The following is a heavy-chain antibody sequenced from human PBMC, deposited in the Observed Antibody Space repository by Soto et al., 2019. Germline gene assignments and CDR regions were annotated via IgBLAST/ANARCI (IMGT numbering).Heavy chain of an antibody. CDR2: ISAYNGNT. D-gene: IGHD3-3*01. V-gene: IGHV1-18*01. CDR1: GYTFTSYG. Sequence: QIQLVQSGAEVKKPGASVKVSCKASGYTFTSYGISWVRQAPGQGLEWMGWISAYNGNTNYAQKLQGRVTMTTDTSTSTAYMELRSLRSDDTAVYYCARVPYGDFWSGGTLNWFDPWGQGTLVTVSS. CDR3: ARVPYGDFWSGGTLNWFDP. J-gene: IGHJ5*02.